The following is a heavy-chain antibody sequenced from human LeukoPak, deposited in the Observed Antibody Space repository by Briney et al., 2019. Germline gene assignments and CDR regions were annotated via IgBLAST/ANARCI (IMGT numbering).Heavy chain of an antibody. Sequence: PGGSLRLSCAASGFIFSDYCMSWIRQAPGKGLEWISYISDSGSTKYYADSVRGRFTISRDNAKNSLYLQMNSLRAEDTAVYYCARTHRSATYCTTNRCYPGYWGQGALVTVSS. CDR1: GFIFSDYC. D-gene: IGHD2-8*01. CDR3: ARTHRSATYCTTNRCYPGY. V-gene: IGHV3-11*04. J-gene: IGHJ4*02. CDR2: ISDSGSTK.